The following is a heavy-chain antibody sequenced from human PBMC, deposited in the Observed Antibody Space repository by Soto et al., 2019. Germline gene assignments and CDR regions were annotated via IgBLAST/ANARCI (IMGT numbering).Heavy chain of an antibody. CDR3: AREIGRGAAQTNYMDV. V-gene: IGHV3-66*01. CDR1: GFTVSSNY. Sequence: EVQLVESGGGLVQPGGSLRLSCAASGFTVSSNYMSWVRQAPGKGLEWVSVIYSGGCTFYADSVKGRFTISRDNSKNTVYLQMNSLRAEDAGVYYCAREIGRGAAQTNYMDVWGKGTTVTVS. CDR2: IYSGGCT. D-gene: IGHD6-6*01. J-gene: IGHJ6*03.